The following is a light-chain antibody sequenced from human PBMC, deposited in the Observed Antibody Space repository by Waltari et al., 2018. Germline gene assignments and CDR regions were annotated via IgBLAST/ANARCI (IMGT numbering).Light chain of an antibody. V-gene: IGKV1-33*01. CDR3: QQYDQFPYT. J-gene: IGKJ2*01. CDR1: QDISNY. Sequence: DIQMTQSPSSLSASVGDRVTITCQASQDISNYLNWYQQKPGKSPSLLIYDASKLETGVPSRFSGSGFGTKFTLTLSSLQPGDLATYYCQQYDQFPYTFGQGTTLQIK. CDR2: DAS.